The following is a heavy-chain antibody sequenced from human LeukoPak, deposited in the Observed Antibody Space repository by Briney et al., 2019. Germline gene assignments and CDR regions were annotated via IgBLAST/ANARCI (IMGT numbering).Heavy chain of an antibody. J-gene: IGHJ4*02. V-gene: IGHV3-66*01. CDR3: ARGIALADTGFFDY. CDR1: GFIFSGYN. CDR2: IYSGGST. D-gene: IGHD6-19*01. Sequence: GGSLRLSCADPGFIFSGYNMTRVRQAPGKGLEWVSVIYSGGSTYYADSVKGRFTISRDNSKSTLYLQMNSLRVEDTAVYYCARGIALADTGFFDYWGQGTLVTVSS.